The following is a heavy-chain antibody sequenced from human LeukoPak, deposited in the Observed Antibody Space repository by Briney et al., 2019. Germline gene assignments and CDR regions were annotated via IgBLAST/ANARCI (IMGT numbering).Heavy chain of an antibody. V-gene: IGHV1-24*01. J-gene: IGHJ5*02. CDR3: ATVFFVVPSNRRTGSGYYHVGGNWFDP. D-gene: IGHD3-22*01. Sequence: XSVKVSCKVSGYTLTELSMHWVRQAPGKGLEWMGGFDPEDGETIYAQKFQGRVTMTEDTSTDTAYMELSSLRSEDTAVYYCATVFFVVPSNRRTGSGYYHVGGNWFDPWGQGTLVTVSS. CDR1: GYTLTELS. CDR2: FDPEDGET.